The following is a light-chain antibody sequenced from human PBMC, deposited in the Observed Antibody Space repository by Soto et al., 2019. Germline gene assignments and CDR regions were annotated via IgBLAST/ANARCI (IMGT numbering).Light chain of an antibody. CDR1: SGHSTYA. V-gene: IGLV4-69*01. CDR2: VNSDGSH. Sequence: QLVLTQSPSASASLGASVKLTCTLSSGHSTYAIAWHQQQPEKGPRYLMKVNSDGSHSKGDGIPDRFSGSSSGAERSLTISSFQSEDEADYYCQTWGTGIHVLFGGGTKLTVL. CDR3: QTWGTGIHVL. J-gene: IGLJ2*01.